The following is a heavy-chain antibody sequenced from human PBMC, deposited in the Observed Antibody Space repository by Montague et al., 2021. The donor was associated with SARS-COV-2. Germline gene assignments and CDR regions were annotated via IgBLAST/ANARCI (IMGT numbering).Heavy chain of an antibody. CDR3: ARGGSSSSGVY. Sequence: SETLSPTRAVHGGSFSGYLWSWIRQPPGKGLEWIGQINHSGNTNYNPSLMSRVTISVDMSKSQFSLKLSSVTAADTAVYYCARGGSSSSGVYWGQGTLVTVSS. D-gene: IGHD6-6*01. J-gene: IGHJ4*02. V-gene: IGHV4-34*01. CDR2: INHSGNT. CDR1: GGSFSGYL.